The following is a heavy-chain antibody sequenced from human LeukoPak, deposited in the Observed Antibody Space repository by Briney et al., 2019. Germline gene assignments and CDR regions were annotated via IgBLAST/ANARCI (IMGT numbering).Heavy chain of an antibody. CDR2: INPSGGST. CDR3: ARVPVEMATWEIDY. CDR1: GYTFTSYY. V-gene: IGHV1-46*01. J-gene: IGHJ4*02. D-gene: IGHD5-24*01. Sequence: ASVTVSCKASGYTFTSYYMHWVRQAPGQGLEWMGIINPSGGSTRYAQKFQGRVTMTRDTSTSTVYMELSSLRSDDTAVYYCARVPVEMATWEIDYWGQGTLVTVSS.